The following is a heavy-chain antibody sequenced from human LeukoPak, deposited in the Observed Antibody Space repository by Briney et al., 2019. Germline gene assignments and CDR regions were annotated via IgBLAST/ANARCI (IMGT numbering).Heavy chain of an antibody. CDR2: IIPIFGTA. V-gene: IGHV1-69*05. D-gene: IGHD5-12*01. CDR3: ARGPFDRGYDLDYYYYYMDV. CDR1: GGTFSSYA. J-gene: IGHJ6*03. Sequence: APVKVSCKASGGTFSSYAISWVRQAPGQGLEWMGGIIPIFGTANYAQKFQGRVTITTDESTSTAYMELSSLRSEDTAVYYCARGPFDRGYDLDYYYYYMDVWGKGTTVTVSS.